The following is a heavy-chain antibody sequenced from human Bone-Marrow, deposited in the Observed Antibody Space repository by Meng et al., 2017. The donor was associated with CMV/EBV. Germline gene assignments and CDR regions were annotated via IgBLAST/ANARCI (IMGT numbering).Heavy chain of an antibody. Sequence: ASVKVSCKASGYTFTGYYMHWVRQAPGQGLEWMGWINPNSGGTNYAQKFQGRVTISRDNSKNTLYLQMNNLRAEDTAVYYCAKNLGFGGGVVIVFGMDVWGQGTTVTVSS. V-gene: IGHV1-2*02. J-gene: IGHJ6*02. D-gene: IGHD3-3*01. CDR3: AKNLGFGGGVVIVFGMDV. CDR1: GYTFTGYY. CDR2: INPNSGGT.